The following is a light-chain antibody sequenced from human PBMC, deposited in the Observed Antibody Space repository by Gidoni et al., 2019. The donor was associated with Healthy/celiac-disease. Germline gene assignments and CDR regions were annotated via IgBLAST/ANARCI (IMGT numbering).Light chain of an antibody. Sequence: QSVLSQPPSVSGAPGQRVTISRTGSSSNIGAGYDVHWSQHLPGTAPKLLIYGNNNRPSGVPDRFSGSKSGTSASLAITGLQAEDEADYYCQSFDSSLSGSVFGGGTKLTVL. CDR3: QSFDSSLSGSV. CDR2: GNN. CDR1: SSNIGAGYD. J-gene: IGLJ3*02. V-gene: IGLV1-40*01.